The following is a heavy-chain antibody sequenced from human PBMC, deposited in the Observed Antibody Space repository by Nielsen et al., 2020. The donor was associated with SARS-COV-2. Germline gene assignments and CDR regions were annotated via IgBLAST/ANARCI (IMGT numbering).Heavy chain of an antibody. J-gene: IGHJ4*02. V-gene: IGHV4-59*01. CDR3: ARGRAPLRY. CDR1: GGSMNFFY. Sequence: SETLSLTCSISGGSMNFFYWSWIRQAPGKGLEWIAYNYNGAKTMYNSSLKSRVTKSVDTSKNQLSLRLTSVTAADTAVYYCARGRAPLRYWGQGILVTVSS. D-gene: IGHD2-15*01. CDR2: NYNGAKT.